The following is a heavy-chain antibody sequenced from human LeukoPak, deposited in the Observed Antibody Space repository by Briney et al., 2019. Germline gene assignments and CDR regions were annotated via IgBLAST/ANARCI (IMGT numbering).Heavy chain of an antibody. CDR1: GGSISSYY. CDR2: IYTSGST. D-gene: IGHD6-13*01. Sequence: SETLSLTCTVSGGSISSYYWSWIRQPAGKGLEWIGRIYTSGSTNYNPSLKSRVTISVDTSKNQFSLKLSSVTAADTAVYYCARRLGYSSSWYRGDWFDPWGQGTLVTVSS. V-gene: IGHV4-4*07. J-gene: IGHJ5*02. CDR3: ARRLGYSSSWYRGDWFDP.